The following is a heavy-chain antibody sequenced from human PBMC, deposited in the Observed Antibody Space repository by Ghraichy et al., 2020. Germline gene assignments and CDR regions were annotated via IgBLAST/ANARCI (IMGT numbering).Heavy chain of an antibody. CDR2: VFYTGEK. D-gene: IGHD4/OR15-4a*01. Sequence: SETLSLTCTVSGGPVSSSDSYWAWLRQPPGKGLEWIVNVFYTGEKYYNPSLRSRVTISVDTSNNQFSLNLYSATAPDTAVYYCARLQVPGNFDYWGQGTLVPVSS. J-gene: IGHJ4*02. CDR3: ARLQVPGNFDY. CDR1: GGPVSSSDSY. V-gene: IGHV4-39*01.